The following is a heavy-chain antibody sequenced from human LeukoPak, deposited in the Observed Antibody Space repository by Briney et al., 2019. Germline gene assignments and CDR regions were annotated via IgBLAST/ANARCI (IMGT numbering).Heavy chain of an antibody. CDR3: ARQNYYDSSGYGGFDY. J-gene: IGHJ4*02. V-gene: IGHV1-8*01. CDR1: GYTFTSYD. CDR2: MNPNSGNT. Sequence: ASVKVSCKASGYTFTSYDINWVRQATGQGLEWMGWMNPNSGNTGYAQKFQGRVTMTRNTSISTAYMELSSLRSEDTAVYYCARQNYYDSSGYGGFDYWGQGTLVTVSS. D-gene: IGHD3-22*01.